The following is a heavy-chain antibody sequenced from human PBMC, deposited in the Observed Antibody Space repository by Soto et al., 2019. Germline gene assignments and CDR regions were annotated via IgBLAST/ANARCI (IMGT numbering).Heavy chain of an antibody. D-gene: IGHD3-3*01. CDR3: ASLIGVDTLRDY. CDR1: GYSFTSYF. CDR2: IDPDGGST. J-gene: IGHJ4*02. V-gene: IGHV1-46*01. Sequence: ASVKVSCKASGYSFTSYFMHWVRQAPGQGPEWMGVIDPDGGSTSYAQKFQGRVTMTTDTSTSTVYVELSSLRSEDTAVYYCASLIGVDTLRDYWGQGTLVTVSS.